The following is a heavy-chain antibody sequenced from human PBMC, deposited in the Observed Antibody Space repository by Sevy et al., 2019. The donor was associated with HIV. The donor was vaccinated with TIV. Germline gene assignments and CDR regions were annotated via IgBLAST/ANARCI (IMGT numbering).Heavy chain of an antibody. Sequence: GWSLRLSCAASGFTFDDYNMHWVRQPPGKGLEWVSLISWDGGSTYYADSVKGRFTISRDNSKNSLFLQMNSLRSEDTAFYYCAKLGGNYGDYDDYWGRGTLVTVSS. D-gene: IGHD4-17*01. CDR1: GFTFDDYN. CDR3: AKLGGNYGDYDDY. CDR2: ISWDGGST. V-gene: IGHV3-43*01. J-gene: IGHJ4*02.